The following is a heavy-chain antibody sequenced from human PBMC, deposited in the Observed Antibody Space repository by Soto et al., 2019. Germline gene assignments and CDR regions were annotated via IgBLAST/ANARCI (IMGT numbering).Heavy chain of an antibody. Sequence: PSESLSLTCSVSVGSITSANSYSWGWIRQRPGKGLEWIGSISHTGSTSYNPSLKSRVSVSVDKSKNQFSLKLSSVTAADMAVYYCARAVTPYFGTWFDPWGQGTLVTVSS. CDR2: ISHTGST. J-gene: IGHJ5*02. CDR3: ARAVTPYFGTWFDP. D-gene: IGHD3-10*01. CDR1: VGSITSANSYS. V-gene: IGHV4-30-2*01.